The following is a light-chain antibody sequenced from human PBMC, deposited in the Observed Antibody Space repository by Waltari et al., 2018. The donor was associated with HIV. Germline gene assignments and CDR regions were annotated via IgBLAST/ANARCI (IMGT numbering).Light chain of an antibody. CDR3: QSADSSRNYVL. CDR2: KDS. CDR1: GLPPHY. V-gene: IGLV3-25*03. J-gene: IGLJ2*01. Sequence: YELTQTPSVSVSPGQTARITCFGDGLPPHYAFWYQQKAGQAPVLLIYKDSERPSGIPERFSASSSGTTITLTISGVQAEDEGDYYCQSADSSRNYVLFGGGTKLTVL.